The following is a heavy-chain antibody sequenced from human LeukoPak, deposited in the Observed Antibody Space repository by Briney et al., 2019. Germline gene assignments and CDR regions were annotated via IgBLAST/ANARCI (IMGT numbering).Heavy chain of an antibody. J-gene: IGHJ4*02. D-gene: IGHD3-9*01. Sequence: PSDTLSLTCTVSGGSISSYYWSWIRQPAGKGLEWIGRIYTNGNTNYNPSIKSRVTMSVDMSKNQFSVKLSSVTAADTAVYYCAREEDDLLAGFDHWGQGTLVTVSS. CDR1: GGSISSYY. CDR2: IYTNGNT. CDR3: AREEDDLLAGFDH. V-gene: IGHV4-4*07.